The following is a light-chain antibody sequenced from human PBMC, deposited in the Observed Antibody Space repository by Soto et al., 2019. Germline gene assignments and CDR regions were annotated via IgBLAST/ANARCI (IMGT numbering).Light chain of an antibody. CDR2: EVS. CDR1: SSDVGSYNY. V-gene: IGLV2-14*01. CDR3: SPYTSSSTL. J-gene: IGLJ1*01. Sequence: QSALTQPASVSGSPGQSITISCTGTSSDVGSYNYVSWYQQHPGKAPKLMIYEVSDRPSGISSRFSGSKSGNTASLTISGLQTEDEADYYRSPYTSSSTLFGTGTKVTVL.